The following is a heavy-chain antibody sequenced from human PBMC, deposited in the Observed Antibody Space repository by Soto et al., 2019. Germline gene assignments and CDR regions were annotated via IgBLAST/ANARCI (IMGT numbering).Heavy chain of an antibody. V-gene: IGHV4-30-4*02. CDR2: IYYSGST. D-gene: IGHD2-15*01. CDR3: ARDGEDFSGGSCYSPGYYYYYVMDV. CDR1: GGSISSGDYY. J-gene: IGHJ6*02. Sequence: SENLPLPCTVSGGSISSGDYYWSWIRQPQGKGLEWIGYIYYSGSTYYNPSLKSRVTISVDTSKNQFSLKLTSVTAADTAVYYCARDGEDFSGGSCYSPGYYYYYVMDVWTQGSTVIASS.